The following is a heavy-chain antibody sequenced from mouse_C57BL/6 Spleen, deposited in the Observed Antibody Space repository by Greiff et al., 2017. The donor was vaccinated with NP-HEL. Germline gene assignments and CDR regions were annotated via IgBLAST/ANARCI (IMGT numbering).Heavy chain of an antibody. Sequence: EVQLKESGGGLVKPGGSLKLSCAASGFTFSDYGMHWVRQAPEKGLEWVAYISSGSSTIYYADTVKGRFTISRDNAKNTLFLQMTSLRSEDTAMYYCARPGTSWYFDVWGTGTTVTVSS. J-gene: IGHJ1*03. D-gene: IGHD4-1*01. CDR3: ARPGTSWYFDV. CDR1: GFTFSDYG. CDR2: ISSGSSTI. V-gene: IGHV5-17*01.